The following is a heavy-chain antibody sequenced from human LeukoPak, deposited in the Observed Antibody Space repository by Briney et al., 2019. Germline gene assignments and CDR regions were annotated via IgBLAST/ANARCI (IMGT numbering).Heavy chain of an antibody. J-gene: IGHJ4*02. D-gene: IGHD4-17*01. CDR1: GFTFSSYS. CDR2: ISDSSRTI. V-gene: IGHV3-48*04. CDR3: ATALDYDDPRDY. Sequence: GGSLRLSCAASGFTFSSYSMNWVRQAPGKGLEWVSYISDSSRTIYYADSVKGRFTISRDNAKNSLSLQMNSLRAEDTAVYYCATALDYDDPRDYWGQGTLVTVSS.